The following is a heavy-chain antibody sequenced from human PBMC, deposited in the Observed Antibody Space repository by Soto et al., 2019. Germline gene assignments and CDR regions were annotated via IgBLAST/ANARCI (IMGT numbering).Heavy chain of an antibody. Sequence: QVQLQESGPGLMKPSGTLSLTCAVSGGSISTNWWSWVRQPPGKGLEWIGEIYHSGATNYNPSLKIRVTMSVDKPQTHLYLNLNSVTAADTAVYYCARHIAVSGTRGFDFWGHGTLVTVSS. V-gene: IGHV4-4*02. CDR3: ARHIAVSGTRGFDF. CDR1: GGSISTNW. CDR2: IYHSGAT. D-gene: IGHD2-21*01. J-gene: IGHJ4*01.